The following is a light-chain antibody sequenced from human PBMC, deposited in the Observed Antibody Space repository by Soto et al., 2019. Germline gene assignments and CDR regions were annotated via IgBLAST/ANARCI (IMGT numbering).Light chain of an antibody. J-gene: IGKJ1*01. CDR3: QQSYSSPPT. V-gene: IGKV1-39*01. Sequence: DIQMTQSPSSLSASVGDKVTITCQASQDINNYLNWYQQKPGKAPKLLIYDASHLETGVPSRFSGSGSGTDFTLTISSLQPEDFATYYCQQSYSSPPTFGQGTKVEIK. CDR1: QDINNY. CDR2: DAS.